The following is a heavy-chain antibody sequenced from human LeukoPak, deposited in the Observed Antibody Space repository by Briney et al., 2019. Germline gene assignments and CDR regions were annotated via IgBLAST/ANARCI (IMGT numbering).Heavy chain of an antibody. J-gene: IGHJ4*02. Sequence: PSETLSLTCTVSGGSISSYYWTWIRQPPGGGLEWIGYIYYSGSSTYYNPSLNSRVTISVDTSKNQISLRLSSVTAADTAVYYCATGVHGIAAAGDYYFDYWGQGTLVTVSS. CDR2: IYYSGSST. CDR3: ATGVHGIAAAGDYYFDY. V-gene: IGHV4-59*01. CDR1: GGSISSYY. D-gene: IGHD6-13*01.